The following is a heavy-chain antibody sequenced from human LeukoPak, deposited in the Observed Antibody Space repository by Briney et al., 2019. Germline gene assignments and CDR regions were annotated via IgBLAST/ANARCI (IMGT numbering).Heavy chain of an antibody. V-gene: IGHV3-48*03. Sequence: GRSLRLSCAASGFTFSTCEMNWVRQAPGKGLEWVSYISSSGGSIYYADSVKGRFTISRDNSKNTLYLQMNSLRAEDTAVYYCAKENRAYGSGSYCDHWGQGTLVTVSS. CDR2: ISSSGGSI. CDR3: AKENRAYGSGSYCDH. D-gene: IGHD3-10*01. J-gene: IGHJ4*02. CDR1: GFTFSTCE.